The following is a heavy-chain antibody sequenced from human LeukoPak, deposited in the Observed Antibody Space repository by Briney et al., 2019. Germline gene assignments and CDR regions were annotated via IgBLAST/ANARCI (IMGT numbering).Heavy chain of an antibody. V-gene: IGHV3-9*01. CDR1: GFSFDDYA. J-gene: IGHJ6*02. D-gene: IGHD3-10*01. CDR2: ISWNSGST. Sequence: GGSLRLSCAASGFSFDDYAMHWVRQAPGKGLEWVSGISWNSGSTYYADSVKGRFTISRDNSKNTLYLQMNSLRAEDTAMYYCARDRPYGSGSYPYYFGMDVWGQGTTVTVSS. CDR3: ARDRPYGSGSYPYYFGMDV.